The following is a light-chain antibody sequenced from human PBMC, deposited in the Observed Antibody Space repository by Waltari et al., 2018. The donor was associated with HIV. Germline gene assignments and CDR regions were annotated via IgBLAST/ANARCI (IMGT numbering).Light chain of an antibody. CDR1: QGISSA. V-gene: IGKV1-13*02. Sequence: AIQLTQSPSSLSASVGDRVTITCRASQGISSALAWYQQKAGKATKLLIYGGSSLESGVPSRFSGTGSGTDFTLSISSLQPEDFATYYGQPFKSYPHTFGGGTKVEIK. CDR2: GGS. CDR3: QPFKSYPHT. J-gene: IGKJ4*02.